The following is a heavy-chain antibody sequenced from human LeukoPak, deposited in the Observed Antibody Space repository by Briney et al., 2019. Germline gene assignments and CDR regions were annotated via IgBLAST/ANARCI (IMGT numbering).Heavy chain of an antibody. CDR3: ARDPGTTGRHGNWFDP. CDR1: GLTLSSYA. V-gene: IGHV3-30-3*01. Sequence: GRSLRLSCAVSGLTLSSYAMHWVRQAPGKGLEWVAVISYDGSNKYYADSVKGRFTISRDNSENTLDLQMNGLRAEDTAVYYCARDPGTTGRHGNWFDPWGQGTLVTVSS. CDR2: ISYDGSNK. D-gene: IGHD1-1*01. J-gene: IGHJ5*02.